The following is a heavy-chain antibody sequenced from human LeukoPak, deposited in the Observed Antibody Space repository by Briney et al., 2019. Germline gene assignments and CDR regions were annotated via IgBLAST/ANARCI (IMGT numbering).Heavy chain of an antibody. V-gene: IGHV3-11*06. CDR3: ARDFFHSSDSRPFDY. D-gene: IGHD3-22*01. CDR1: GFSLSDHH. J-gene: IGHJ4*02. CDR2: ISSSSSYT. Sequence: PGGSQRLSCAASGFSLSDHHMDWVRQAPGKGLEWVSYISSSSSYTNYADSVKGRFTISRDNAKNSLYLQMNSLRVEDTAVYYCARDFFHSSDSRPFDYWGQGTLVTVSS.